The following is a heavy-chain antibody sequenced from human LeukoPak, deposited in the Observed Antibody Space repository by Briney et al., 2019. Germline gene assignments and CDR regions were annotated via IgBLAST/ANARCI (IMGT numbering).Heavy chain of an antibody. CDR3: ARYDYGDPYNWFDP. Sequence: ASVKVSCKASGYTFTGYYMHWVRQAPGQGLEGMGWINPNSGGTNYAQKFQGRVTMTRDTSISTAYMELSRLRSDDTAVYYCARYDYGDPYNWFDPWGQGTLVTVSS. J-gene: IGHJ5*02. CDR1: GYTFTGYY. D-gene: IGHD4-17*01. CDR2: INPNSGGT. V-gene: IGHV1-2*02.